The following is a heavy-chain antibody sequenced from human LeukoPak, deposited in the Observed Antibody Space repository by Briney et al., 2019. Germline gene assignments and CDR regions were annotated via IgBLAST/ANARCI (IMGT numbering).Heavy chain of an antibody. Sequence: SETLSLTCTVSGGSISSYYWSWIRQHPGKGLEWIGYIYYSGSTYYNPSLKSRVTISVDTSKNQFSLKLSSVTAADTAVYYCARARVTTVTTTQYFDYWGQGTLVTVSS. CDR2: IYYSGST. CDR3: ARARVTTVTTTQYFDY. V-gene: IGHV4-59*06. CDR1: GGSISSYY. J-gene: IGHJ4*02. D-gene: IGHD4-17*01.